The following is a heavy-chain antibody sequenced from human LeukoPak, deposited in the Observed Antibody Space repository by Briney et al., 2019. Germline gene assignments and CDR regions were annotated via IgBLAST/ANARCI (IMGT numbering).Heavy chain of an antibody. J-gene: IGHJ4*02. Sequence: PGGSLRLSCAASGFTFSSYGMHWVRQAPGKGLEWVAVISYDGSNKYYADSVKGRFTISRDNSKNTLYLQMNSLRAEDTAVYYCATHSGGSNGVFDYWGQGILVTVSS. V-gene: IGHV3-30*03. D-gene: IGHD6-19*01. CDR2: ISYDGSNK. CDR1: GFTFSSYG. CDR3: ATHSGGSNGVFDY.